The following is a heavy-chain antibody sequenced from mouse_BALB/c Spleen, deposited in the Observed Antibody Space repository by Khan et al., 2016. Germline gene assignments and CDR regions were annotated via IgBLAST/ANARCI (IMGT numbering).Heavy chain of an antibody. CDR1: GFKIKDYY. Sequence: VQLQQSGAELVRSGASVKLSCKATGFKIKDYYMHWVKQRPEQGLEWIGWIDPENGDAEYAPNFQGKATLTADTSSNTAYLQLSSLTSEDTAVYYGNPIFSGSYYALDYWGQGTSVTVSS. CDR3: NPIFSGSYYALDY. D-gene: IGHD1-1*02. J-gene: IGHJ4*01. V-gene: IGHV14-4*02. CDR2: IDPENGDA.